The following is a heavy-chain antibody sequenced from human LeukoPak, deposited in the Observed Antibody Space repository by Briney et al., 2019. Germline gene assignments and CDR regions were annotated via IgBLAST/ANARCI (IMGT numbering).Heavy chain of an antibody. J-gene: IGHJ4*02. D-gene: IGHD6-19*01. CDR2: IYHSGST. Sequence: SETLSLTCTVSGGSISSGGYYWSWTRQPPGKGLEWIGYIYHSGSTDYNPSLKSRVTISVDTSNNQFSLRLTSVTAADTAVYYCARETTLTGYRSGLGFNYWGQGTLVTVSS. CDR1: GGSISSGGYY. V-gene: IGHV4-61*08. CDR3: ARETTLTGYRSGLGFNY.